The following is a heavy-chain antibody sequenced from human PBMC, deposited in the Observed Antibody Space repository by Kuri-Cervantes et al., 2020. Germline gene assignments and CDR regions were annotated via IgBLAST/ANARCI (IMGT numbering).Heavy chain of an antibody. CDR1: GFTFSYYW. CDR3: ARGGFPDY. Sequence: GGSLRLSCVVSGFTFSYYWMHWVRQAPGKGLVWVSRINSDGFTTNYAGSVKGRFTISRDNAKNTVYLQMNSLRADDTAVYYCARGGFPDYWGQGTLVTVSS. D-gene: IGHD2-15*01. CDR2: INSDGFTT. V-gene: IGHV3-74*01. J-gene: IGHJ4*02.